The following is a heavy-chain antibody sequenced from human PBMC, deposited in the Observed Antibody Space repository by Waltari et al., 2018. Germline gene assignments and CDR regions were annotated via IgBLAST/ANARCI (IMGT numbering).Heavy chain of an antibody. CDR3: ARDPVRYFDWPDY. V-gene: IGHV3-30*04. D-gene: IGHD3-9*01. J-gene: IGHJ4*02. CDR1: GFTFSNYA. Sequence: QVQLVASGGGVAQPGRSLRLSCAASGFTFSNYALQRVRQDPGKGLEWVAVISYDGSNKYYVDSVKGRFTISRDNSKNTLYLQMNSLRAEDTAVYYCARDPVRYFDWPDYWGQGTLVTVSS. CDR2: ISYDGSNK.